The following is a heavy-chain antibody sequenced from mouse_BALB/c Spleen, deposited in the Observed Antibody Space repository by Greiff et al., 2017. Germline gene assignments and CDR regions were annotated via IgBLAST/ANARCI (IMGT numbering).Heavy chain of an antibody. D-gene: IGHD2-2*01. CDR2: INSNGGST. CDR1: GFTFSSYG. J-gene: IGHJ2*01. Sequence: EVMLVESGGGLVQPGGSLKLSCAASGFTFSSYGMSWVRQTPDKRLELVATINSNGGSTYYPDSVKGRFTISRDNAKNTLYLQMSSLKSEDTAMYYCARAGYAPFDYWGQGTTLTVSS. CDR3: ARAGYAPFDY. V-gene: IGHV5-6-3*01.